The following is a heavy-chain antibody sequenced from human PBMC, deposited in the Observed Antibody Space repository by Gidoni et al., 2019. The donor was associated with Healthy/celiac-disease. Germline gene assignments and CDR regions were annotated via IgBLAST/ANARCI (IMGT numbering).Heavy chain of an antibody. CDR2: ISSSSSYI. J-gene: IGHJ6*02. Sequence: EVQLVESGGGLVKPGGSLRLSCAASGFSFRSYSMNWVRQAPGKGLEWVSSISSSSSYIYYADSVKSRFTISRDNAKNSLYLQMNSLRAEDTAVYYCARLRIRKGRDGYKTNSLDYYGMDVWGQGTTVTVSS. D-gene: IGHD5-12*01. V-gene: IGHV3-21*01. CDR3: ARLRIRKGRDGYKTNSLDYYGMDV. CDR1: GFSFRSYS.